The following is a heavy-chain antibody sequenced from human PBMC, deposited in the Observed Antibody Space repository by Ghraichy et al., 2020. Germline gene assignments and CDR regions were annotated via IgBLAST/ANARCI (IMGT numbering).Heavy chain of an antibody. V-gene: IGHV4-39*01. CDR2: VSYSGTS. D-gene: IGHD1-20*01. Sequence: SDTLSLTCTVSGASLASSSYYWGWIRQPPGKGLQYIASVSYSGTSYHNPALESRVRVSVDTSKNQFSLKLTSVTAADSGIYYCARHVFSLGITYAFEVWGQGTMVTVSS. CDR3: ARHVFSLGITYAFEV. CDR1: GASLASSSYY. J-gene: IGHJ3*01.